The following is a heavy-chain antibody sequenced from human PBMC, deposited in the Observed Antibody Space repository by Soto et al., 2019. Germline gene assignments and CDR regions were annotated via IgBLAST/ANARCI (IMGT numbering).Heavy chain of an antibody. CDR1: GCTFDDYA. D-gene: IGHD3-10*01. J-gene: IGHJ3*02. CDR3: AKDTKRYYGSGSKGGAFDI. Sequence: PGGSLRLSCAASGCTFDDYAMHWVRQAPGKGLEWVSGISWNSGSIGYADSVKGRFTISRDNAKNSLYLQMNSLRAEDTALYYCAKDTKRYYGSGSKGGAFDIWGQGTMVTVSS. CDR2: ISWNSGSI. V-gene: IGHV3-9*01.